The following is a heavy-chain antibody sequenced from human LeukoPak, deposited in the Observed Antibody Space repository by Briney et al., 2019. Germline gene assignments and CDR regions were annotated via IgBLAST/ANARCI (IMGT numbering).Heavy chain of an antibody. V-gene: IGHV1-8*01. D-gene: IGHD2-8*01. CDR1: GYTFTSYD. J-gene: IGHJ4*02. CDR2: MNPNSGNT. CDR3: ATELQGYCTNGVCPHPFDY. Sequence: ASVKASRKASGYTFTSYDINWVRQATGQGLEWMGWMNPNSGNTGYAQKFQGRVTMTRNTSISTAYMELSSLRSEDTAVYYCATELQGYCTNGVCPHPFDYWGQGTLVTVSS.